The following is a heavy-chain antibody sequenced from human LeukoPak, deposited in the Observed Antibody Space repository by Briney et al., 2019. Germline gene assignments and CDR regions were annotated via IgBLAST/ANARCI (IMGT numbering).Heavy chain of an antibody. J-gene: IGHJ4*02. Sequence: SETLSLTCTVSGGSFSSYQCTWIRQPPGQGLEWIGYIYDSGITNYKSSLTSRVTISLDTSKNQFSLKLNSVTAADTAVYYCARGRYDILTGYKIDSWGQGTLVTVSS. D-gene: IGHD3-9*01. CDR1: GGSFSSYQ. CDR3: ARGRYDILTGYKIDS. V-gene: IGHV4-59*01. CDR2: IYDSGIT.